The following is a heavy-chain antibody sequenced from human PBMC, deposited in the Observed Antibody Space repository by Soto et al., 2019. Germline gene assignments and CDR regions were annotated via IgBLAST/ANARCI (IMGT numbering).Heavy chain of an antibody. Sequence: QVQLVESGGGVVQPGRSLRLSCAASGFTFSSYAMHWVRQAPGKGLEWVAVISYDGSNKYYADSVKGRFTISRDNSKNTLYLQMNSRRAEDTAVYYCARGDGYSYATDYWGQGTLVTVSS. J-gene: IGHJ4*02. CDR2: ISYDGSNK. CDR1: GFTFSSYA. D-gene: IGHD5-18*01. V-gene: IGHV3-30-3*01. CDR3: ARGDGYSYATDY.